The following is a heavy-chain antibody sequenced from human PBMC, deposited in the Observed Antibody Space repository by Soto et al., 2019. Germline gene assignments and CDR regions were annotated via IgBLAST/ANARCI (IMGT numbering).Heavy chain of an antibody. CDR3: VRGYSRDC. J-gene: IGHJ4*02. V-gene: IGHV3-21*01. CDR2: ISSTSTNT. CDR1: GFTFSDST. Sequence: GGSLRLSCGASGFTFSDSTMNWVRQAPGRGLEWVSSISSTSTNTHYAASVRGRFTISRDNAQNSLFLQMNNLRVDGTAVYYCVRGYSRDCWGQGTLVTVSS. D-gene: IGHD2-15*01.